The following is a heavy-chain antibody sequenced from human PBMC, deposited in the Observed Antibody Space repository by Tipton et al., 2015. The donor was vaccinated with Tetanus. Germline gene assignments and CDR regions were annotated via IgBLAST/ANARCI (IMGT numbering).Heavy chain of an antibody. CDR1: GFTFSNSG. D-gene: IGHD2-2*02. CDR3: IYTIRCSAFAS. Sequence: SLRLSCAASGFTFSNSGMHWVRQAPGKGLEWVAIISYDGNYQSYAESVKGRFTISRDNSKSTLFLQMNGLRAEDTVVYYCIYTIRCSAFASGGQGSLVPFSP. V-gene: IGHV3-30*03. CDR2: ISYDGNYQ. J-gene: IGHJ4*02.